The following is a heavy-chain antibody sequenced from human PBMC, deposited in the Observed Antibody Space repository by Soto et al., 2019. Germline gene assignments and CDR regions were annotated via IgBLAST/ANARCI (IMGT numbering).Heavy chain of an antibody. CDR1: GGSISSGGYY. CDR3: ARVNRKRWIQEFDY. Sequence: SETLSLTCTVSGGSISSGGYYWSWIRQHPGKGLEWIGYIYYSGSTYYNPSLKSRVTISVDTSKNQFSLKLSSVTAADTAVYYCARVNRKRWIQEFDYWGQGTLVTVSS. D-gene: IGHD5-18*01. J-gene: IGHJ4*02. CDR2: IYYSGST. V-gene: IGHV4-31*03.